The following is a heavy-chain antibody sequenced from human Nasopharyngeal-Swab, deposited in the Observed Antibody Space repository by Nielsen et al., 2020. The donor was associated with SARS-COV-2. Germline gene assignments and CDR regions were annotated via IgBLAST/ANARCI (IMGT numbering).Heavy chain of an antibody. D-gene: IGHD6-6*01. CDR1: GGSISSGSYY. CDR2: INHSGST. Sequence: SETLSLTCTVSGGSISSGSYYWSWIRQPPGKGLEWIGEINHSGSTNYNPSLKSRVTISVDTSKNQFSLKLSSVTAADTAVYYCASRRPRARGHFDYWGQGTLVTVSS. J-gene: IGHJ4*02. V-gene: IGHV4-39*07. CDR3: ASRRPRARGHFDY.